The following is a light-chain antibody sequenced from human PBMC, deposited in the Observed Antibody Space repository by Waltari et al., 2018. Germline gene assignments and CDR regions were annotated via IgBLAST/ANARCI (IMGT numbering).Light chain of an antibody. V-gene: IGLV2-14*03. Sequence: QSVLTQSASVSVSPGQSITISCPGTSGAVGAHNYVSWYQQHPGKAPTLIIYDVSQRPSGVSNRISASKSGNTASLTISGLQAEDEAHYYCNSYTSSTNVVFGGGTKLTVL. CDR3: NSYTSSTNVV. CDR2: DVS. CDR1: SGAVGAHNY. J-gene: IGLJ2*01.